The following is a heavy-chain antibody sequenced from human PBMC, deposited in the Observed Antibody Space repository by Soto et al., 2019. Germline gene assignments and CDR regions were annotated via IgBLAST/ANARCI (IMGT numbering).Heavy chain of an antibody. V-gene: IGHV1-69*12. J-gene: IGHJ5*02. CDR1: GGTFSSYA. Sequence: QVQLVQSGAEVKKPGSSVKVSCKASGGTFSSYAISWVRQAPGQGLEWMGGIIPIFGTANYAQKFQGRVTITADESTSPGYMELSSLRSEDTAVYYCARADVDTAMAYEGNWFDPWGQGTLVTVSS. D-gene: IGHD5-18*01. CDR2: IIPIFGTA. CDR3: ARADVDTAMAYEGNWFDP.